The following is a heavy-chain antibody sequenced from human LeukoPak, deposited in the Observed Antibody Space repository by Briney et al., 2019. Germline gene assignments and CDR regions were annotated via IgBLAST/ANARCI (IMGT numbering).Heavy chain of an antibody. D-gene: IGHD2-15*01. V-gene: IGHV1-8*03. J-gene: IGHJ2*01. CDR3: ATSRDDRGGYFDL. CDR1: GYTFTSYD. CDR2: MNPNSGNT. Sequence: ASVKVSCKASGYTFTSYDINWVRQATGQGLEWMGWMNPNSGNTGYAQKFQGRVTITRNTSISTAYMELSSLRSEDTAVYYCATSRDDRGGYFDLWGRGTLVTVSS.